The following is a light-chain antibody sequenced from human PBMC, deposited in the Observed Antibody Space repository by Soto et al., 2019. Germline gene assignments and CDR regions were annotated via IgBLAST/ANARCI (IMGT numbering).Light chain of an antibody. Sequence: QSVLTQPPSASGTPGQRVTISCSGSSSNIGRNTVNWYQQFPGTAPKLLIYSNDQWPSGVPDRFSGSKSGTSASLAISGLQSEDEADYYCAAWDDSLNAYVFGTGTKLTVL. V-gene: IGLV1-44*01. J-gene: IGLJ1*01. CDR1: SSNIGRNT. CDR2: SND. CDR3: AAWDDSLNAYV.